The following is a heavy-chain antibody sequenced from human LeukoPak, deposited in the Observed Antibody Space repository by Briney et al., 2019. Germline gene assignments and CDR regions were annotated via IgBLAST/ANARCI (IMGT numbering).Heavy chain of an antibody. J-gene: IGHJ4*02. D-gene: IGHD4-17*01. V-gene: IGHV3-30*18. CDR3: AKDFFFIGGGDYAFVDY. Sequence: PGGSLRLSCAASGFTFSSYGMHWVRQAPGKGLEWVAVISYDGSNKYYADSVKGRFTISRDNSKNTLYLQMNSLRAEDTAVYYCAKDFFFIGGGDYAFVDYWGQGTLVTVSS. CDR2: ISYDGSNK. CDR1: GFTFSSYG.